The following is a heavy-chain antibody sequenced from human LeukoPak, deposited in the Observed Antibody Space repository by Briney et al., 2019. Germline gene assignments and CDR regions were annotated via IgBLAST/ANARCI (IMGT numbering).Heavy chain of an antibody. V-gene: IGHV1-46*01. CDR1: GYTFTSYY. CDR3: ARDSGMVRGTVDY. D-gene: IGHD3-10*01. Sequence: ASVTVSCRSSGYTFTSYYMYWVRQAPGQGIEWMGLINPSGGSTSYAQKFQGRVTRTRDTSTSTVYMELSSLRSEDTAVYYCARDSGMVRGTVDYWGQGTLVTVSS. CDR2: INPSGGST. J-gene: IGHJ4*02.